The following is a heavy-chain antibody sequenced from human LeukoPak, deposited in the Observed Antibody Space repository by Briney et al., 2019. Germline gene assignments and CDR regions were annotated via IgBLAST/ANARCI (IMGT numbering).Heavy chain of an antibody. CDR3: ARTFGIVGATTSPSFDY. CDR1: GGSISSYY. J-gene: IGHJ4*02. CDR2: IYYSGST. V-gene: IGHV4-59*08. Sequence: SETLSLTCTVSGGSISSYYWSWIRQPPGKGLEWIGYIYYSGSTNYNPSLKSRVTISVDTSKNQFSLKLSSVTAADTAVYYCARTFGIVGATTSPSFDYWGQGTLVTVSS. D-gene: IGHD1-26*01.